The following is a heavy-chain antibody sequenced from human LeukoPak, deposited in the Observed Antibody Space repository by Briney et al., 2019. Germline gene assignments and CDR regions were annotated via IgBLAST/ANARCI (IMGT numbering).Heavy chain of an antibody. J-gene: IGHJ4*02. V-gene: IGHV3-74*01. Sequence: GGSLRLSCAASGFTFSSYWIHWVRQAPGKGLVWVSRIDTDGSNTNYADSVKGRFTISRDNSKNTLYLQMNSLRAEDTAVYYCAKISLGSPSDYWGQGTLVTVSS. D-gene: IGHD2-15*01. CDR3: AKISLGSPSDY. CDR1: GFTFSSYW. CDR2: IDTDGSNT.